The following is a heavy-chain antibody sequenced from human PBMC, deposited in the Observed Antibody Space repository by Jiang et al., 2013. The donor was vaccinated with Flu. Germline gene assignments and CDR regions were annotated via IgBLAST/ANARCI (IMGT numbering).Heavy chain of an antibody. D-gene: IGHD3-22*01. J-gene: IGHJ4*02. CDR2: IYSGGNT. CDR3: TRDPDFLAYDTSGTFDY. V-gene: IGHV3-66*02. Sequence: CAASGFSVSNNYMSWVRQXPGKGLEWVSVIYSGGNTFYADSVRGRFTISRDNSKNTLYLQMSSLRAEDTAVYYCTRDPDFLAYDTSGTFDYWGQGTLVTVSS. CDR1: GFSVSNNY.